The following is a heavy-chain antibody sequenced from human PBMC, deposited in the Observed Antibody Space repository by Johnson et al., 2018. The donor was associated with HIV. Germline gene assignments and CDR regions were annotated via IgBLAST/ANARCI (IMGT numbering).Heavy chain of an antibody. CDR2: IKTCDGGS. D-gene: IGHD6-13*01. CDR1: GFTFSDSY. Sequence: QVQLVESGGGLVKPGGSLRLSCAASGFTFSDSYMSWIRQAPGKGLEWISGIKTCDGGSNCADAVTDRFTFSRDNSKNTLYLQMNSLRVEDTAVYYCAKDQWSSSWTNDAFDIWGQGTKVSVSS. CDR3: AKDQWSSSWTNDAFDI. V-gene: IGHV3-11*06. J-gene: IGHJ3*02.